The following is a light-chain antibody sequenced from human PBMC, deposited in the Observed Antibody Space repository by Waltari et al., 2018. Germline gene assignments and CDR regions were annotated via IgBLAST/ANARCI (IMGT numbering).Light chain of an antibody. CDR1: QSVRIY. CDR2: HAS. V-gene: IGKV3-20*01. J-gene: IGKJ1*01. CDR3: QQYVESPAT. Sequence: EIVLTQSPGTVSLSPGDRATLACWAGQSVRIYLAWYQQKPGQAPMLLIYHASTRVTGIPDRFSASGSGTDFSLTISRLEPEDFAMYYCQQYVESPATFGQGTKVEIK.